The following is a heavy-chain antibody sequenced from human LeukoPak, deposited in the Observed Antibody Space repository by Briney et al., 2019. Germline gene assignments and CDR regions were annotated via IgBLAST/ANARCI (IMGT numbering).Heavy chain of an antibody. Sequence: SETLSVTCSVSGGSISGYYWSWIRQPPAKGLEWIAYSHTSGRSKYNPYLKSRVTITFDTSKNQFSLSLISVTAADTAVYYCARGGPYYGSGSYYRGWGQGTLVTVSS. CDR2: SHTSGRS. CDR3: ARGGPYYGSGSYYRG. D-gene: IGHD3-10*01. V-gene: IGHV4-4*08. CDR1: GGSISGYY. J-gene: IGHJ4*02.